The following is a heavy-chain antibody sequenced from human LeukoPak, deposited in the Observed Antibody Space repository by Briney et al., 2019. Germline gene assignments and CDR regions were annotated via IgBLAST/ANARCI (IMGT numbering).Heavy chain of an antibody. CDR1: GVSISSYY. D-gene: IGHD6-19*01. CDR3: ARAVAVAGEYFQH. J-gene: IGHJ1*01. Sequence: KPSETLSLTCSVSGVSISSYYWSWIRQPAGKGLEWIGRIYNSGSTNYNPPLKSRVTMSVDTSKNQFSLKLSSVTAADTAVYYCARAVAVAGEYFQHWGQGTLVTVSS. V-gene: IGHV4-4*07. CDR2: IYNSGST.